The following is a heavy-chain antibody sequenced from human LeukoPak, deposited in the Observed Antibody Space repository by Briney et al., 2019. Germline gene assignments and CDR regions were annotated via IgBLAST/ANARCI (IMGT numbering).Heavy chain of an antibody. CDR1: GVSISSYY. D-gene: IGHD5-12*01. V-gene: IGHV4-59*08. Sequence: PSETLSLTCTVSGVSISSYYWSWIRQPPGKGLEWIGYIYYSGSTNCNPSLKSRVAISVDTSKNQFSLKLSSVTAADTAVYYCARHRAGGYSGYDLLDYWGQGTLVTVPS. CDR2: IYYSGST. CDR3: ARHRAGGYSGYDLLDY. J-gene: IGHJ4*02.